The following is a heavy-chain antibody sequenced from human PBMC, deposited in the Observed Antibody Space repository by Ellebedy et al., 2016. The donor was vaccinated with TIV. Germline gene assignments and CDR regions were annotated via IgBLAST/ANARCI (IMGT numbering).Heavy chain of an antibody. J-gene: IGHJ6*04. CDR1: GSSVSSLSDS. CDR2: FYYSGNT. Sequence: PGGSLRLSCNVSGSSVSSLSDSWIWSRQPPGKGLEGIGYFYYSGNTNYNPSRKSRVTISADTSKNQFSLRLKSVTAAETALYFCARGYGTGRYGLDVWGKGTTVTVSA. D-gene: IGHD3-10*01. CDR3: ARGYGTGRYGLDV. V-gene: IGHV4-61*01.